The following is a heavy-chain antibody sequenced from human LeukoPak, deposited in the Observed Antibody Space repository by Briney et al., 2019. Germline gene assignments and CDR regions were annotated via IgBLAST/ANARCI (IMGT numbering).Heavy chain of an antibody. J-gene: IGHJ4*02. D-gene: IGHD3-22*01. CDR1: GYIFTNYA. CDR3: AREEYYDTSASTNFDY. CDR2: INTNTGKP. Sequence: ASVKVSCKASGYIFTNYAINWVRQAPGQGPEWMGWINTNTGKPTYAQGFTGRFVFSLDTYVSTAYLQISGLKAQDTAFYYCAREEYYDTSASTNFDYWGQGTLVTVSS. V-gene: IGHV7-4-1*02.